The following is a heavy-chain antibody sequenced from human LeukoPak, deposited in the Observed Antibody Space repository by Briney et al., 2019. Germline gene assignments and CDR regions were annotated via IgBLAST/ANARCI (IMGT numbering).Heavy chain of an antibody. CDR3: ADQLAPGYMDV. Sequence: PSETLSLTCTVSGGSISSYYWGWIRQPPGKGLEWIGSIYYSGSTYYNPSLKSRVTISVDTSKNQFSLKLSSVTAADTAVYYCADQLAPGYMDVWGKGTTVTVSS. J-gene: IGHJ6*03. CDR2: IYYSGST. V-gene: IGHV4-39*01. D-gene: IGHD2-2*01. CDR1: GGSISSYY.